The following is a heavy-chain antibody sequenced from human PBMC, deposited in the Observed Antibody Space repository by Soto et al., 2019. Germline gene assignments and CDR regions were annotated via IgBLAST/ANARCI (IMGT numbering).Heavy chain of an antibody. D-gene: IGHD3-22*01. Sequence: GGSLRLSCAASGFSFSNFDMNWVRLAPGKGLEWLSYISSSGTVKYSADSVKGRSTIFRDNAKNTLYLQMKSLRADDTAVYYCASDDCYETSGPLFGNWGQGTPVTVSS. CDR2: ISSSGTVK. CDR1: GFSFSNFD. CDR3: ASDDCYETSGPLFGN. J-gene: IGHJ4*02. V-gene: IGHV3-48*03.